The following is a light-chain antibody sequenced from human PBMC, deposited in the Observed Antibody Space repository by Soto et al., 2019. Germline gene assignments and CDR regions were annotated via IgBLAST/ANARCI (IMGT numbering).Light chain of an antibody. V-gene: IGLV2-14*01. Sequence: QSALTQPASVSGSPGQSITISCTGTSSDVGGYNYVSWYQQHPGKAPKLMIYDVSYRPSGVSDRFSGSKSGNTASLTISGLQSEDEADYCCDSYTSGSSYVFGTGTKVTVL. CDR3: DSYTSGSSYV. CDR2: DVS. CDR1: SSDVGGYNY. J-gene: IGLJ1*01.